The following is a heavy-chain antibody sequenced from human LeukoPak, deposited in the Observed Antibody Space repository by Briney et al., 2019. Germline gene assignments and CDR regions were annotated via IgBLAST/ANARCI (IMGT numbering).Heavy chain of an antibody. CDR3: AKAASTKYTGYAFDI. D-gene: IGHD5/OR15-5a*01. V-gene: IGHV3-23*01. CDR2: ISGTGANT. J-gene: IGHJ3*02. Sequence: PGGSLRLSCAASGFTVSSNYMSWVRQAPGKGLEWVSGISGTGANTYYGDSVKGRFTISRDNSKNTLYLQMNSLRAEDTAVYYCAKAASTKYTGYAFDIWGQGTMVTVSS. CDR1: GFTVSSNY.